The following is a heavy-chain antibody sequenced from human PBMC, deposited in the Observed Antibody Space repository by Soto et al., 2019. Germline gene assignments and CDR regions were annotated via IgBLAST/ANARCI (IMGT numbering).Heavy chain of an antibody. CDR2: IYAAGST. CDR3: ARKAGPTRFYYDS. D-gene: IGHD3-3*01. Sequence: PGGSLRLSCAASGFTVSRHYISWVRQAPGKGLEWVSVIYAAGSTYYADSVKGRFTISRDNPKNIVYLQMDSLRAEDTAVYYCARKAGPTRFYYDSWGQGIRVTVSS. CDR1: GFTVSRHY. J-gene: IGHJ4*02. V-gene: IGHV3-53*01.